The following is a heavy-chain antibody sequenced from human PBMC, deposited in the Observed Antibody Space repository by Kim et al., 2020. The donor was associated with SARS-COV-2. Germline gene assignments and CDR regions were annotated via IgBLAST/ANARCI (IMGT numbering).Heavy chain of an antibody. V-gene: IGHV3-49*03. CDR3: TRGAEWDCSGGSCYPFDY. D-gene: IGHD2-15*01. Sequence: GGSLRLSCTASGFTFGDYAMSWFRQAPGKGLEWVGFIRSKAYGGTTEYAASVKGRFTISRDDSKSIAYLQMNSLKTEDTAVYYCTRGAEWDCSGGSCYPFDYWGQGTLVTVSS. CDR1: GFTFGDYA. J-gene: IGHJ4*02. CDR2: IRSKAYGGTT.